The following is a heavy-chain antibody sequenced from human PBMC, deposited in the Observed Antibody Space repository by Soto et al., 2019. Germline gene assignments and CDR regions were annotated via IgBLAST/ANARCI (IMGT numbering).Heavy chain of an antibody. CDR3: ARDLGESGSSSQDAFDI. V-gene: IGHV3-53*02. CDR1: GFTVSSNY. J-gene: IGHJ3*02. Sequence: EVQLVETGGGLIQPGGSLRLSCAASGFTVSSNYMSWVRQAPGKGLEWVSVIYSGGSTYYADSVKGRFTISRDNSKNTLYLQMNSLRAEDTAVYYCARDLGESGSSSQDAFDIWGQGTMVTVSS. CDR2: IYSGGST. D-gene: IGHD1-26*01.